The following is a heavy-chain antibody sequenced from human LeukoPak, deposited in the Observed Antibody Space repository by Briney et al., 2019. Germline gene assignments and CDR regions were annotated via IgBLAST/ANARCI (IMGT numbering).Heavy chain of an antibody. CDR3: ARIGYRSSSFDY. Sequence: PGGSLRLSCAASGFTFSSYGMHWVRQAPGKGLEWVAVIWYDGSNKYYADSVKGRFTISRDNAKNSVYLQVNSLRAEDTAVYYCARIGYRSSSFDYWGQGTLVTVSS. V-gene: IGHV3-33*01. CDR1: GFTFSSYG. D-gene: IGHD6-13*01. CDR2: IWYDGSNK. J-gene: IGHJ4*02.